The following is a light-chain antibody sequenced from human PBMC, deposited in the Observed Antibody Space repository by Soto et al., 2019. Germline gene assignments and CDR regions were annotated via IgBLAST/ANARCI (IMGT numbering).Light chain of an antibody. J-gene: IGLJ3*02. V-gene: IGLV2-14*01. CDR1: SSDVGAYSY. CDR2: EVT. CDR3: SSFTTSNTWV. Sequence: QPVLTQPASVSGSPGQSIAISCTGTSSDVGAYSYVSWYQQHPGNAPKLMIYEVTNRPSGVSNRFSGSKSGNTASLTISGLQAEDEADYYCSSFTTSNTWVFGGGTKVTVL.